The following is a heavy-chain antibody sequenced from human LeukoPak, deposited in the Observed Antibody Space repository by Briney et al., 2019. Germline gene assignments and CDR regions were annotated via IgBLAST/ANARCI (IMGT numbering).Heavy chain of an antibody. J-gene: IGHJ6*03. V-gene: IGHV3-30*18. CDR3: AKDSQDIVLMVYAMDYYYMDV. Sequence: GGSLRLSCAASGFTFSSYSMNWVRQAPGKGLEWVAVISYDGSNKYYADSVKGRFTISRDNSKNTLYLQMNSLRAEDTAVYYCAKDSQDIVLMVYAMDYYYMDVWGKGTTVTVSS. CDR1: GFTFSSYS. D-gene: IGHD2-8*01. CDR2: ISYDGSNK.